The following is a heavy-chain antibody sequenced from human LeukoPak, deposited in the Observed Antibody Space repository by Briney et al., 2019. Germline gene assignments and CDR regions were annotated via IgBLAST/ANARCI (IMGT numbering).Heavy chain of an antibody. V-gene: IGHV3-7*01. CDR3: ASGASSWRGYSGYDYRFDY. CDR2: IKQDGSEK. J-gene: IGHJ4*02. D-gene: IGHD5-12*01. Sequence: GGSLRLSCAASGFTFSSYWMSWVRQAPGKGLEWVANIKQDGSEKYYVDSVKGRFTISRDNAKNSLYLQMNSLRAEDTAVYYCASGASSWRGYSGYDYRFDYWGQGTLVTVSS. CDR1: GFTFSSYW.